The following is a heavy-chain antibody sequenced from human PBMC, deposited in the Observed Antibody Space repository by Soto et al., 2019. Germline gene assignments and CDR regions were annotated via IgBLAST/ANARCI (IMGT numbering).Heavy chain of an antibody. Sequence: ASVKVSCKASGYTFTSYGISWVRQAPGQGLEWMGWISAYNGNTKFAQNFQGRVSMTTDTSTSTAYMELRSLRSDDTAVYYCARDTSAFFPYYFDYWGQGTLVTVSS. D-gene: IGHD2-2*01. CDR2: ISAYNGNT. CDR3: ARDTSAFFPYYFDY. CDR1: GYTFTSYG. J-gene: IGHJ4*02. V-gene: IGHV1-18*01.